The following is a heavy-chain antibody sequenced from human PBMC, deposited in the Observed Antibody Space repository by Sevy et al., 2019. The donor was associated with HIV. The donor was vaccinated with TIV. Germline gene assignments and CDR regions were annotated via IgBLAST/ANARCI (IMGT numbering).Heavy chain of an antibody. Sequence: GGSLRLSCAASGFAISKYYAMHWVRQAPGKGLEWVALISYDGSHKYYADSVKGRFTISRDNFKNTLYLQMNSLTTEDTAVYYCARPRANYVDHYFFYAMDVWGQGTTVTVSS. CDR2: ISYDGSHK. J-gene: IGHJ6*02. V-gene: IGHV3-30-3*01. CDR3: ARPRANYVDHYFFYAMDV. CDR1: GFAISKYYA. D-gene: IGHD4-17*01.